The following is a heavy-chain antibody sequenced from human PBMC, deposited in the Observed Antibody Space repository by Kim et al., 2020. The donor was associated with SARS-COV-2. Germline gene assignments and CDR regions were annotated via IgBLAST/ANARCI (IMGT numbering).Heavy chain of an antibody. CDR1: GFTISNYW. CDR2: IMQDGSDQ. D-gene: IGHD6-13*01. CDR3: AGGVAGDY. J-gene: IGHJ4*02. Sequence: GGSPRLSCAASGFTISNYWMTLVRQAPGKGLEWVANIMQDGSDQYYGDSVKGRFTISRDNAKNSVYLQMNSLRAEDTSVYYCAGGVAGDYWGQGALVTVSS. V-gene: IGHV3-7*01.